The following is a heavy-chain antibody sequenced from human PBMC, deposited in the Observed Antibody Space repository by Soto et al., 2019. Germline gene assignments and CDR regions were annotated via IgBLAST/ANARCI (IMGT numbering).Heavy chain of an antibody. V-gene: IGHV1-18*01. CDR3: ARDRGYNWNYGGFDP. CDR1: GYTFTSYG. Sequence: QVQLVQSGAEVKKPGASVKVSCKASGYTFTSYGISWVRQAPGQGLEWMGRISAYNGNTNYAQTLQGRVTMTTDTATSTAYMELRSLRSDDTAVYYCARDRGYNWNYGGFDPGGKGTLVTVSS. D-gene: IGHD1-7*01. J-gene: IGHJ5*02. CDR2: ISAYNGNT.